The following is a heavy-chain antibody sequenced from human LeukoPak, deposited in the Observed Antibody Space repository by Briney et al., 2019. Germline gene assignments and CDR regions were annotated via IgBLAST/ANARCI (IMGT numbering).Heavy chain of an antibody. Sequence: GGSLRLSWSASGFTLNNYAVSSVRHAPGKGLEWVSAISASGGTTYSADSVKGRFTTCRDNSENTLFLQMTSLRAEDTAVYYCAKEPREYCSSTSCPNWFDSWGQGTLVTVSS. D-gene: IGHD2-2*01. CDR1: GFTLNNYA. CDR2: ISASGGTT. J-gene: IGHJ5*01. V-gene: IGHV3-23*01. CDR3: AKEPREYCSSTSCPNWFDS.